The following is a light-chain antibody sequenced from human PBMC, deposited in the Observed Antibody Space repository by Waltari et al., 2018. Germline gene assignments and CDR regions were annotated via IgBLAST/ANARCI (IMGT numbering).Light chain of an antibody. V-gene: IGLV1-44*01. CDR2: TND. CDR3: AAWDDSLSGFV. CDR1: RSNIGSNA. J-gene: IGLJ1*01. Sequence: QSVLTQPPSASGTPGQRVTISCSGSRSNIGSNAVNWYQQVPGTAPKLLIYTNDQRPSGVPDLFSGYKSGTSASLAISGLQSEDEAGYYCAAWDDSLSGFVFGTGTKVTVL.